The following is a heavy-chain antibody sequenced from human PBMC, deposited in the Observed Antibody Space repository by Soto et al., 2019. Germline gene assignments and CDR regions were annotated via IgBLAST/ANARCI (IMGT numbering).Heavy chain of an antibody. Sequence: GGSLRLSCAGSGFIFSSYSMNWVRQAPGKGLEWVSSISSSSSYIYYAASVKGRLTISRDNAKISLYLQMNSLRAEDTAAYYCARSAEYATLGPFDYWGQGTLVTVSS. J-gene: IGHJ4*02. CDR1: GFIFSSYS. D-gene: IGHD2-8*01. CDR3: ARSAEYATLGPFDY. CDR2: ISSSSSYI. V-gene: IGHV3-21*01.